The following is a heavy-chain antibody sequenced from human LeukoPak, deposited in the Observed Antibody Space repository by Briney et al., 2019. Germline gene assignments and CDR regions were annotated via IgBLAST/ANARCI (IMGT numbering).Heavy chain of an antibody. CDR1: GFTFSTYW. D-gene: IGHD2-15*01. V-gene: IGHV3-30*18. J-gene: IGHJ4*02. CDR3: AKDIGYCSGDSCPYFDH. Sequence: GGSLRLSCAASGFTFSTYWMSWVRQAPGKGLEWVAVISYDGSNKYYADSVKGRFTISRDSSKNTLYLQMNGLRADDTAVYYCAKDIGYCSGDSCPYFDHWGQGTLVTVSS. CDR2: ISYDGSNK.